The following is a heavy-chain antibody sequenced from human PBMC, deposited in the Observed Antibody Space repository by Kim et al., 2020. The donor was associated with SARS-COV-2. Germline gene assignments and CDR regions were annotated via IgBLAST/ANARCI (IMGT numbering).Heavy chain of an antibody. J-gene: IGHJ5*02. CDR3: AREGGELRFLEWLLMEWFDP. CDR2: INPNSGGT. D-gene: IGHD3-3*01. V-gene: IGHV1-2*06. CDR1: GYTFTGYY. Sequence: ASVKVSCKASGYTFTGYYMHWVRQAPGQGLEWMGRINPNSGGTNYAQKFQGRVTMTRDTSISTAYMELSRLRSDDTAVYYCAREGGELRFLEWLLMEWFDPWGQGTLVTVSS.